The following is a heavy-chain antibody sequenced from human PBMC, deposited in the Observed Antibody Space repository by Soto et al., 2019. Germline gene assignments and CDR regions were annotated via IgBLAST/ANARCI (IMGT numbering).Heavy chain of an antibody. V-gene: IGHV4-30-2*01. Sequence: PSETLSLTCAVSGGSISSGGYSWSWIRQPPGKGLEWIGYIYHSGSTYYNPSLKSRVTISVDRSKNQFSLKLSSVTAADTAVYYCARAMPPSTLDYWGQGTLVTVSS. D-gene: IGHD2-2*01. CDR2: IYHSGST. J-gene: IGHJ4*02. CDR3: ARAMPPSTLDY. CDR1: GGSISSGGYS.